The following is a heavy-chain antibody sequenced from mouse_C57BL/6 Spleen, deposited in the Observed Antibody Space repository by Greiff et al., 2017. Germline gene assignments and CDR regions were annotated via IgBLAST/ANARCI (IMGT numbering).Heavy chain of an antibody. J-gene: IGHJ2*01. D-gene: IGHD4-1*01. V-gene: IGHV1-26*01. CDR1: GYTFTDYY. CDR3: ARESGTFDY. Sequence: EVQLQQSGPELVKPGASVKISCKASGYTFTDYYMNWVKQSHGKSLEWIGDINPNNGGTSYNQKFKGKATLTVDKSSSTAYMDLRSLTSEDSAVYYCARESGTFDYWGQGTTLTVSS. CDR2: INPNNGGT.